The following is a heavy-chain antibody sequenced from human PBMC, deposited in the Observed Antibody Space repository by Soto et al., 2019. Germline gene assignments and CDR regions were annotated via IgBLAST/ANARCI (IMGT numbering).Heavy chain of an antibody. D-gene: IGHD1-1*01. V-gene: IGHV3-48*01. CDR2: ISSSSSTI. Sequence: GGSVRLSCAAPGVSFSSYSMNWVRQAPGKGLEWVSYISSSSSTIYYADSVKGRFTISRDNAKNTLFLQMDSLTVEDTAVYFCARDLGWNDLLNTYYYGMDVWGQGTTVTVSS. J-gene: IGHJ6*02. CDR1: GVSFSSYS. CDR3: ARDLGWNDLLNTYYYGMDV.